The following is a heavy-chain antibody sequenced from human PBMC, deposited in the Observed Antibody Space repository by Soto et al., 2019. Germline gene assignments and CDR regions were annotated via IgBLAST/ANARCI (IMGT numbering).Heavy chain of an antibody. V-gene: IGHV4-59*01. Sequence: PSETLSLTCTVSGGSISSYYWSWIRQPPGKGLGWIGYIYYSGSTNYNPSLKSRVTISVDTSKNQFSLKLSSVTAADTAVYYCARVGGRGSLYYDFWSGYPIRPNWFDPWGQGTLVTVSS. J-gene: IGHJ5*02. D-gene: IGHD3-3*01. CDR1: GGSISSYY. CDR2: IYYSGST. CDR3: ARVGGRGSLYYDFWSGYPIRPNWFDP.